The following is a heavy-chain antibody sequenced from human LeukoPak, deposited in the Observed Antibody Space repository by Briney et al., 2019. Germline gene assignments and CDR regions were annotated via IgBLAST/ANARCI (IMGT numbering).Heavy chain of an antibody. CDR2: IIPIFGTA. J-gene: IGHJ4*02. CDR1: GGTFSSYA. V-gene: IGHV1-69*05. Sequence: SVKVSSKASGGTFSSYAISWVRQAPGQGLEWMGRIIPIFGTANYAQKFQGRVTITTDESTSTAYMELSSLRSEDTAVYYCASRIAVAGPDFDYWGQGTLVTVSS. D-gene: IGHD6-19*01. CDR3: ASRIAVAGPDFDY.